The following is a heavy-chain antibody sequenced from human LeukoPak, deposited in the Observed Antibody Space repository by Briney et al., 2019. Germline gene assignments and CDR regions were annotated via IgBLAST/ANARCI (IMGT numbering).Heavy chain of an antibody. Sequence: GGSLRLSCAASGFTITSYAMHWVRQAPGKGLEWVAVISYHGSGQYYADSVKGRFTISRDTLKNTLYLQMFSLRPEDTSIYYCARAGPNDHRFDYWGQGTLVTVSS. D-gene: IGHD1-1*01. CDR3: ARAGPNDHRFDY. V-gene: IGHV3-30-3*01. J-gene: IGHJ4*02. CDR2: ISYHGSGQ. CDR1: GFTITSYA.